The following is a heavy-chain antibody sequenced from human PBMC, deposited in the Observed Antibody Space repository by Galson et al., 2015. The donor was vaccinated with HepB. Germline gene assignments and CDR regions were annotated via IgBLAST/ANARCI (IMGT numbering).Heavy chain of an antibody. Sequence: SVKVSCKASGGTFSSYAISWVRQAPGQGLEWMGGIIPIFGTANYAQKFQGRVTMTRNTSISTAYMELSSLRSEDTAVYYCARVYSYGYYYYYYMDVWGKGTTVTVSS. CDR2: IIPIFGTA. CDR1: GGTFSSYA. V-gene: IGHV1-69*05. J-gene: IGHJ6*03. CDR3: ARVYSYGYYYYYYMDV. D-gene: IGHD5-18*01.